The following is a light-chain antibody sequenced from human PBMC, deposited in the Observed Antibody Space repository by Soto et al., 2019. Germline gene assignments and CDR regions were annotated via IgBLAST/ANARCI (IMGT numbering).Light chain of an antibody. Sequence: QAVVTQSSSASASLGSSVKLTCTLSSGHSSYIIAWHQQQPGKAPRYLMKLEGSGSYNKGSGVPDRFSGSSSGADRYLTISNLQFEDEADYYCETWDSNIHVVFGGGTKLTVL. J-gene: IGLJ2*01. CDR1: SGHSSYI. CDR3: ETWDSNIHVV. V-gene: IGLV4-60*02. CDR2: LEGSGSY.